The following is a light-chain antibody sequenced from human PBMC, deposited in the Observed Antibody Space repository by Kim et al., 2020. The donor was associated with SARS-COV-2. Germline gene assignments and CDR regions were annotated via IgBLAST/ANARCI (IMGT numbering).Light chain of an antibody. CDR3: KQYNNWPRT. CDR2: GAS. CDR1: QSVSSN. V-gene: IGKV3-15*01. Sequence: EIVMTQSPATLSVSPGERATLSCRASQSVSSNLVWYQQKPGQAPRLLIYGASTRATGIPARFSGSGSGTEFTLTISSLQSEDFAVYYCKQYNNWPRTFGQGTKVEIK. J-gene: IGKJ1*01.